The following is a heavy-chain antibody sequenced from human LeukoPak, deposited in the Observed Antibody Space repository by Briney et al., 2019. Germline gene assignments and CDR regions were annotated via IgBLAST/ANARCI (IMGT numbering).Heavy chain of an antibody. CDR2: ISGSGGST. V-gene: IGHV3-23*01. J-gene: IGHJ4*02. Sequence: GGSLRLSCAASGFTFSSYAMSWVRQAPGKGLEWVSAISGSGGSTYYADSVKGRFTISRDNSKNTLYLQMNSLRAEDTAVYYCAKLGVRGVITPIVYWGRGTLVTVSS. CDR1: GFTFSSYA. D-gene: IGHD3-10*02. CDR3: AKLGVRGVITPIVY.